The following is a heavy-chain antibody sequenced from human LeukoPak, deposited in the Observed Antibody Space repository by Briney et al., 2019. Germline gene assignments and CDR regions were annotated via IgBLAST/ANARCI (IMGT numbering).Heavy chain of an antibody. V-gene: IGHV1-8*01. J-gene: IGHJ4*02. CDR1: GYTFTSYD. D-gene: IGHD3-3*01. CDR3: ARDDSWGGPLNFDY. CDR2: MNPNSGNT. Sequence: ASVKVSCKASGYTFTSYDINWVRQATGQGLEWMGGMNPNSGNTGYAQKFQGRVTMTRNTSISTAYMELSSLRSDDTAVYYCARDDSWGGPLNFDYWGQGTLVTVSS.